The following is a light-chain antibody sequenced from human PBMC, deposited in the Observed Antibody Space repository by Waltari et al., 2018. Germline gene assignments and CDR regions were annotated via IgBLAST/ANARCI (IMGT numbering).Light chain of an antibody. CDR2: GAS. CDR1: QSVSRS. Sequence: EIVMTQSPDTLSVFPGETATLSCRASQSVSRSVAWYQQKTGHAPRLLFFGASTRATGVAARFVGRGSGTVFTLTISGLESDDFATYYCQQYDDWPPAYTFGQGTKLEIK. V-gene: IGKV3-15*01. CDR3: QQYDDWPPAYT. J-gene: IGKJ2*01.